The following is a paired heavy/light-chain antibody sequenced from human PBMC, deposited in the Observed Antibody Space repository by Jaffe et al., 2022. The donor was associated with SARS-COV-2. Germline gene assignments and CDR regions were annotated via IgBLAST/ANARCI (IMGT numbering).Light chain of an antibody. V-gene: IGKV2-28*01. CDR1: QSLLHSNGYNY. Sequence: DIVMTQSPLSLPVTPGEPASISCRSSQSLLHSNGYNYLDWYLQKPGQSPQLLIYLGSHRASGVPDRFSGSGSGTDFTLKISRVEAEDVGVYYCMQGLQTFTFGPGTKVDIK. J-gene: IGKJ3*01. CDR3: MQGLQTFT. CDR2: LGS.
Heavy chain of an antibody. J-gene: IGHJ4*02. CDR1: GFSPNTSGMC. D-gene: IGHD2-15*01. Sequence: QVTLRESGPALVKATQTLTLTCTVSGFSPNTSGMCVGWIRQPPGKALEWLALIDWDGDKYYSKSLKTRLTISRDASKNQVVLIMTNMDPVDTATYFCVRSTPPVGFDYWGQGTLVTVSS. V-gene: IGHV2-70*01. CDR3: VRSTPPVGFDY. CDR2: IDWDGDK.